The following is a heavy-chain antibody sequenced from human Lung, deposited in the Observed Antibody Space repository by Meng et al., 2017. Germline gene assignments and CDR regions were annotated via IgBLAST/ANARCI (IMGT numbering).Heavy chain of an antibody. J-gene: IGHJ5*01. CDR1: GDRVSSHRAA. CDR2: TYYRSKWYS. D-gene: IGHD2-21*01. CDR3: TGVGHKNWFDS. V-gene: IGHV6-1*01. Sequence: QVQLQHSGPGLVKPSQTPPLTWCLSGDRVSSHRAAWNWIRQSPSRGREWLGRTYYRSKWYSDYATSVRSRITINADTSKNQFSLQLNSLTPEDTAVYYCTGVGHKNWFDSWGQGTLVTVSS.